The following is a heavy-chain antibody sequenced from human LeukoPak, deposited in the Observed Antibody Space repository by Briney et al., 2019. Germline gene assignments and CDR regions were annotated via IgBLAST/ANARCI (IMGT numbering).Heavy chain of an antibody. CDR2: INHSGST. V-gene: IGHV4-34*01. CDR3: ARGPSGDY. J-gene: IGHJ4*02. Sequence: SETLSLTCAVYGGSFSGYYWSWIRQPPGKGLEWIEEINHSGSTNYNPSLKSRVTISVDTSKNQFSLKLSSVTAADTAVYYCARGPSGDYWGQGTLVTVSS. CDR1: GGSFSGYY. D-gene: IGHD7-27*01.